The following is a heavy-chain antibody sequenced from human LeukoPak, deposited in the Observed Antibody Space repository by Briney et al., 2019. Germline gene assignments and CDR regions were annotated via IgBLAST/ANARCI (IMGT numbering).Heavy chain of an antibody. CDR1: GYTFTGYY. Sequence: ASVKVSCKASGYTFTGYYMHWVRQAPGQGLEWMGWINPNSGGTNYAQKFQGRVTMTRDTSISTAYMELSRLRSDGTAVYYRAREKLSSNWFDPWGQGTLVTVSS. D-gene: IGHD1-1*01. V-gene: IGHV1-2*02. J-gene: IGHJ5*02. CDR2: INPNSGGT. CDR3: AREKLSSNWFDP.